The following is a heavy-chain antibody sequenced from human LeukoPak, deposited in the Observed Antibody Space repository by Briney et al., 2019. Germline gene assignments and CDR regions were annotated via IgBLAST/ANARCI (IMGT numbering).Heavy chain of an antibody. Sequence: GGSLRLSCATSGYTFSGYGMHWVRQAPGKGLEWVTVIWSDGSNKYYADSVKGRFTISRDNSKNTLYLQMNSLRAEDTAVYYCVRGYYAGRGHHFEYWGQGTLVTVSS. CDR3: VRGYYAGRGHHFEY. CDR2: IWSDGSNK. CDR1: GYTFSGYG. V-gene: IGHV3-33*01. J-gene: IGHJ4*02. D-gene: IGHD3-22*01.